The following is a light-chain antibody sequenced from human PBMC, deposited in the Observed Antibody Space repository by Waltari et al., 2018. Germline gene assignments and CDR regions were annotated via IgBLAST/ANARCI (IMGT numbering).Light chain of an antibody. CDR2: KVS. CDR1: QSLVYTDGISY. V-gene: IGKV2-30*01. CDR3: MQATHWPVT. J-gene: IGKJ5*01. Sequence: DVGLTQSPLSLPVTLGQPASISCRSSQSLVYTDGISYLNWFHQRPGQAPRRLIYKVSIRDSGVPDRFSGSGSGTEFTLMISSVEADDVGVYFCMQATHWPVTFGQGTRLE.